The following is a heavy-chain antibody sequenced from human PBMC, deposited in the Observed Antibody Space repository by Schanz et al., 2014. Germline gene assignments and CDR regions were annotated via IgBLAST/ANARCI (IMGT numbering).Heavy chain of an antibody. V-gene: IGHV3-48*01. Sequence: EVRLVESGGGLVQPGGSLRLSCEASGFDFNSYSMNWVRQVPGKGLEWLSDIATSSSTRHYADSVKGRVTISRDNAKNSVSLQMNSLRVEDTAVYYCARLPVGYGSGIWDVWGQGTSVTVSS. CDR3: ARLPVGYGSGIWDV. CDR1: GFDFNSYS. J-gene: IGHJ6*02. D-gene: IGHD3-10*01. CDR2: IATSSSTR.